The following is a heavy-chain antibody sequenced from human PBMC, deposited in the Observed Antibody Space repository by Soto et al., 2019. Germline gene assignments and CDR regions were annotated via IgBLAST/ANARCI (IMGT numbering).Heavy chain of an antibody. CDR1: GYSFSSYG. V-gene: IGHV1-18*01. Sequence: QVKLVQSGPEVKKPGASVKVSCKASGYSFSSYGITWVRQAPGQGLEWLGWISPSSGETNYAQKFQGRVTVTTDTSTTTTYLELRSLKSDDTAVYYCARDWHPRFDPWGPGTLVTFSS. CDR3: ARDWHPRFDP. J-gene: IGHJ5*02. CDR2: ISPSSGET.